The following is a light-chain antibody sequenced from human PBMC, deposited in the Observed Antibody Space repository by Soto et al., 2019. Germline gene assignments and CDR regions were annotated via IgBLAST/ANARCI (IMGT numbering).Light chain of an antibody. J-gene: IGKJ1*01. V-gene: IGKV3-15*01. CDR1: QSVNSN. Sequence: EIVMAQSPATLSVSPGERATLSVRTSQSVNSNLAWYQQKPVQAPRLLIYGASTRATGIPARFSGSGSGTEFTLTISSLQSEDFAVYYCQQYGSSGTFGQGTKVDNK. CDR2: GAS. CDR3: QQYGSSGT.